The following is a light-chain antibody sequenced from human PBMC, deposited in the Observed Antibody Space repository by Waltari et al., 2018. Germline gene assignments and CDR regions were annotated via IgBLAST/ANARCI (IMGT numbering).Light chain of an antibody. CDR2: EVI. V-gene: IGLV2-23*02. CDR3: CSYAGSAPRLV. Sequence: QSALTQPASVSGSPGQSITISCTGTSNHVGSYDLVSWYQFRPGEVPKLLIYEVIKRPSGVSERFSGSKSDHPASLTISRLQAEDEAAYYCCSYAGSAPRLVFGGGTNLTVL. J-gene: IGLJ3*02. CDR1: SNHVGSYDL.